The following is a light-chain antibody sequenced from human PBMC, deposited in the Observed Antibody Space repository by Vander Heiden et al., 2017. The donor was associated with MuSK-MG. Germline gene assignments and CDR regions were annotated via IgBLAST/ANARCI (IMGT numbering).Light chain of an antibody. CDR2: DAS. CDR3: QRDDNHGLT. V-gene: IGKV1-33*01. CDR1: QDISNY. J-gene: IGKJ5*01. Sequence: DIQMTQSPSSLSASVGDRVTITCQASQDISNYLNWYQQKPGKAPKLLIYDASNLETGVPSTPSGSASATDFTFTIISLHPEDLATYYCQRDDNHGLTFGQGTRLEIK.